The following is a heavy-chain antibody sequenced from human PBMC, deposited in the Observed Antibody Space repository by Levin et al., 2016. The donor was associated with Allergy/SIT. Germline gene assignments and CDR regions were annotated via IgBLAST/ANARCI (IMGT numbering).Heavy chain of an antibody. D-gene: IGHD6-13*01. V-gene: IGHV4-59*01. J-gene: IGHJ5*02. CDR2: VYNSGST. Sequence: WIRQPPGKGLEWIACVYNSGSTNYNPSLKSRVTISVDTSKNQLSLKLSSVTAADTAVYFCARGPMKYPSSWFAAFDPWGQGTLVTVSS. CDR3: ARGPMKYPSSWFAAFDP.